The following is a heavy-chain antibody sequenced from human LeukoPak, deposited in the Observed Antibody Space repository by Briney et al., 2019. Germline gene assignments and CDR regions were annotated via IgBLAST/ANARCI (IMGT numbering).Heavy chain of an antibody. J-gene: IGHJ3*02. CDR1: GGSISSYY. Sequence: PSETLSLTCTVSGGSISSYYWSWIRQPAGKGLEWIGRIYTSGSTNYNPSLKSRVTISVDTSKNQFSLKLSSVTAADTAVYYCRGFGETWRASDAFDIWGQGTMVTVSS. CDR3: RGFGETWRASDAFDI. V-gene: IGHV4-4*07. D-gene: IGHD3-10*01. CDR2: IYTSGST.